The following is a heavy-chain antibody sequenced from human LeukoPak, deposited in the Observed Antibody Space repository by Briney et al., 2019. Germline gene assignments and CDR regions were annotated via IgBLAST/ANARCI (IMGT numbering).Heavy chain of an antibody. D-gene: IGHD2-2*01. CDR2: TSDGGRKK. CDR1: GFTFSNFA. V-gene: IGHV3-30*01. J-gene: IGHJ5*02. Sequence: GGSLRLSCVASGFTFSNFAIHWVRQGPGKGLEWVAVTSDGGRKKYYADSVKGRFTISRDNSKNTLYLQMNSLRTDDTAIYYCARDRSYAVNQGGWLDPWGQGTLVSVSS. CDR3: ARDRSYAVNQGGWLDP.